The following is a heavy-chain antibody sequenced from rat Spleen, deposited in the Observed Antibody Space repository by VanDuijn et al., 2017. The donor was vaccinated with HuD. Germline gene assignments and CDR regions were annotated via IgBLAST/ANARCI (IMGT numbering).Heavy chain of an antibody. D-gene: IGHD1-4*01. J-gene: IGHJ4*01. CDR1: GFTFTNYY. V-gene: IGHV5-25*01. CDR2: INTGGGNT. Sequence: EVQLVESDGGLVQPGRSMKLSCAASGFTFTNYYMAWVRQAPTKGLEWVASINTGGGNTYYGDSVKGRFTISRDNAESTLYLQMNSLRSEDTATYYCARPGITSYVMDAWGQGASVTVSS. CDR3: ARPGITSYVMDA.